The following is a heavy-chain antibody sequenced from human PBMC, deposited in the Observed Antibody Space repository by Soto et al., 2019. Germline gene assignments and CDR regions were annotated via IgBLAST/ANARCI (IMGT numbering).Heavy chain of an antibody. J-gene: IGHJ6*03. D-gene: IGHD4-17*01. Sequence: ASVKVSCKASGYTFTSYGISWVRQAPGQGLEWMGWISAYNGNTNYAQKLQGRVTMTTGTSTSTAYMELRSLRSDDTAVYYCAIYFSDYQPTPCYYFYHKDVWGKGTTVTVSS. CDR3: AIYFSDYQPTPCYYFYHKDV. CDR1: GYTFTSYG. CDR2: ISAYNGNT. V-gene: IGHV1-18*01.